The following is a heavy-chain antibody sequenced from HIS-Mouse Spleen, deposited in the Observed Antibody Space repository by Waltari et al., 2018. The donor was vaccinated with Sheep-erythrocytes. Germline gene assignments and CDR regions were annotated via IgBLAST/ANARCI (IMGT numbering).Heavy chain of an antibody. V-gene: IGHV3-7*01. CDR1: GFTFSSYW. CDR3: ARAVAGTPDAFDI. CDR2: IKQDGSGK. D-gene: IGHD1-7*01. J-gene: IGHJ3*02. Sequence: EVQLVESGGGLVQPGGSLRLSCAASGFTFSSYWMSWVRQAPGKGLEGGANIKQDGSGKYYVDSVKGRFTISRDNAKNSLYLQMNSLRAEDTAVYYCARAVAGTPDAFDIWGQGTMVTVSS.